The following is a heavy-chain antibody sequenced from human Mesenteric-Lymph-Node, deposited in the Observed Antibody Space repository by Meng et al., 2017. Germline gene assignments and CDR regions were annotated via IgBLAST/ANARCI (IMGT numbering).Heavy chain of an antibody. CDR2: INQGGSDK. J-gene: IGHJ4*02. Sequence: GESLKISCAGSGFTFSGFWMSWVRQAPGKGLEWVANINQGGSDKYYMDSVKGRFTISRDNSESSLSLQINSLGAEDTAVYYCARIFCTATDCYYYYWGQGTLVTVSS. D-gene: IGHD2-21*02. V-gene: IGHV3-7*01. CDR3: ARIFCTATDCYYYY. CDR1: GFTFSGFW.